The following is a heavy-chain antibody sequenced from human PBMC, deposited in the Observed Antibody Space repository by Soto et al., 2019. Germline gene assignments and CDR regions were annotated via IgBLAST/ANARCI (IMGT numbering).Heavy chain of an antibody. CDR3: ARPRAYTYEPFDL. CDR2: INPNSGDT. D-gene: IGHD5-18*01. V-gene: IGHV1-2*02. J-gene: IGHJ4*02. Sequence: ASVKVSCKASGYTFTTYYMNWVRQAPGQGLEWLGWINPNSGDTNYAQNFQGRVTMTRDTSVNTAYMEVSSLRSDDTAVYYCARPRAYTYEPFDLWGQGALVTVSS. CDR1: GYTFTTYY.